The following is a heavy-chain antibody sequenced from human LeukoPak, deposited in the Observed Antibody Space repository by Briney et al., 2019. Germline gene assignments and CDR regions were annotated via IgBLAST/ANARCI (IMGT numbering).Heavy chain of an antibody. CDR3: ARAVVLATAIHFDH. V-gene: IGHV4-59*01. CDR1: DGSISSYY. Sequence: SETLSLTCTVSDGSISSYYWSWIRQPPGKELEGIGYIYYSGSTNYNPSLRSRLTISVDTSKNQFSLKLSSVTAADTAVYYCARAVVLATAIHFDHWGQGTLVTVSS. CDR2: IYYSGST. J-gene: IGHJ4*02. D-gene: IGHD2-15*01.